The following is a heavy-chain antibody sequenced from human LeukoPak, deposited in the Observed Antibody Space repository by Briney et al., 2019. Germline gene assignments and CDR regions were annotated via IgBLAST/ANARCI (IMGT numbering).Heavy chain of an antibody. J-gene: IGHJ4*02. CDR1: GFTFSGYA. CDR2: ISGSGGTT. V-gene: IGHV3-23*01. Sequence: GGSLSLSCAASGFTFSGYAWSWVRQAPGKGLEGVSAISGSGGTTYYADSVKGRFTISRDNTKNTLYLQMNSLRAEDTAVYYCAKGSRYSSSWYWNFDYWGQGTLVTVSS. CDR3: AKGSRYSSSWYWNFDY. D-gene: IGHD6-13*01.